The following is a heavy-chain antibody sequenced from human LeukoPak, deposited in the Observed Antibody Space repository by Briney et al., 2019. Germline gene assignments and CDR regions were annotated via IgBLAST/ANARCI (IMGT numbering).Heavy chain of an antibody. J-gene: IGHJ3*02. Sequence: GGSLSLSCAASGFTVSNNYMTWVRQAPGKGLEWVSFIYSGGTTYYADSVKGRFTISKDKSKNTLSLQMNSLRAEDTAVYYCATSLANDAFDIWGQGTMVTVSS. CDR1: GFTVSNNY. CDR2: IYSGGTT. V-gene: IGHV3-53*01. CDR3: ATSLANDAFDI.